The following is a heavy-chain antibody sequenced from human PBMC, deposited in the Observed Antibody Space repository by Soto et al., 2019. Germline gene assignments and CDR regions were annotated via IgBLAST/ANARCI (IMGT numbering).Heavy chain of an antibody. CDR1: GGSFSGYY. J-gene: IGHJ5*02. V-gene: IGHV4-34*01. Sequence: SETLSLTCAVYGGSFSGYYWSWIRQPPGKGLEWIGEINHSGSTNCNPSLKSRVTISVDTSKNQFSLKLSSVTAADTAVYYCARHKVPLRSLNWFDPWGQGTLVTVSS. CDR3: ARHKVPLRSLNWFDP. CDR2: INHSGST.